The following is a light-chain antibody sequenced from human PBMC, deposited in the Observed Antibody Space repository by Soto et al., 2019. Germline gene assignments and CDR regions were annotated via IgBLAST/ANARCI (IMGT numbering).Light chain of an antibody. V-gene: IGKV3-15*01. CDR2: GTS. CDR1: QSVSSN. CDR3: QQRSNWPLT. J-gene: IGKJ4*01. Sequence: EIVMTQSPATLSVSPGERATLSCRASQSVSSNLAWYQQKPGQPPRLLIYGTSTRATGIPVRFSGSGSGTEFTLTISSLQSEDFAVYYCQQRSNWPLTFGGGTKVEIK.